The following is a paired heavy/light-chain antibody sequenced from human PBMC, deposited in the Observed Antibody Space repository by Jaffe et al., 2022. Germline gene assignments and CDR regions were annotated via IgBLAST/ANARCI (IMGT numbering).Light chain of an antibody. CDR3: NSRDGNYNLVL. CDR2: GKN. CDR1: TLRSYY. V-gene: IGLV3-19*01. J-gene: IGLJ2*01. Sequence: SSELTQDPAVSVALGQTVRITCQGDTLRSYYASWYQQKPGQAPILVIYGKNNRPSGIPDRFSGSSSGNTASLTITGAQAEDEADYYCNSRDGNYNLVLFGGGTKLTVL.
Heavy chain of an antibody. CDR3: ATTRWNFGYDDNYYYYMDV. Sequence: QLQLQESGPGLVKPSETLSLTCTVSGGSISSTSYYWGWIRQPPGKGLEWIANIYYSGTTFHNPSLKSRVTISADTSRNQFSLKLSSVTAADTAVYYCATTRWNFGYDDNYYYYMDVWGRGTTVIVSS. J-gene: IGHJ6*03. CDR1: GGSISSTSYY. D-gene: IGHD1-7*01. CDR2: IYYSGTT. V-gene: IGHV4-39*01.